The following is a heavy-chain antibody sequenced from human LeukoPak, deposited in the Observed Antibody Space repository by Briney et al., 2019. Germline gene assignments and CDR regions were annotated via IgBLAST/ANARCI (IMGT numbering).Heavy chain of an antibody. J-gene: IGHJ4*02. CDR3: ARGFMGGYYGSGSYPRFDY. CDR2: INPNSGGT. D-gene: IGHD3-10*01. Sequence: GASVKVSCKASGYTFTGYYMHWVRQAPGQGLEWMGWINPNSGGTNYAQKFQGRVTMTRDTSISTAYMELSRLRSDDTAVYYCARGFMGGYYGSGSYPRFDYWGQGTLVTVSS. CDR1: GYTFTGYY. V-gene: IGHV1-2*02.